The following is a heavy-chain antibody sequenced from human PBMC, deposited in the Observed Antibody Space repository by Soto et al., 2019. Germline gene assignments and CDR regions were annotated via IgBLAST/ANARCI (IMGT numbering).Heavy chain of an antibody. J-gene: IGHJ2*01. D-gene: IGHD3-10*01. CDR1: GFTFSSYS. CDR3: EKDPGGTVYWYYDL. Sequence: EVQLVESGGGLVQPGGSLRLSCAASGFTFSSYSMNWVRQAPGKGLEWVSYISSSSSTIYYADSGKGRFTISRDNAKNSLYLQMNSLRDEDTAVYYCEKDPGGTVYWYYDLWGRGTLVTVSS. V-gene: IGHV3-48*02. CDR2: ISSSSSTI.